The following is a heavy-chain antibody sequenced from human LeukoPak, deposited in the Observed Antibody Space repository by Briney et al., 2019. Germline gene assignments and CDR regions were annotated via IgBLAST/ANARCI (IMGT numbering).Heavy chain of an antibody. D-gene: IGHD1-14*01. Sequence: SETLSLTCTVSGGSISSGSYYWSWIRQPPGKGLEWIGYIYYSGSTNYNPSLKSRVTISVDTSKNQFSLKLSSVTAADTAVYYCARGLAYNHYRSWYFDLWGRGTLVTVSS. J-gene: IGHJ2*01. CDR3: ARGLAYNHYRSWYFDL. V-gene: IGHV4-61*01. CDR2: IYYSGST. CDR1: GGSISSGSYY.